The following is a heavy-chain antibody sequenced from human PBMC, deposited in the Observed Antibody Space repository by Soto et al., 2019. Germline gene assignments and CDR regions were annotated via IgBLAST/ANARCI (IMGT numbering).Heavy chain of an antibody. V-gene: IGHV1-3*01. Sequence: ASVKVSCKASGYTFTSYAMHWVRQAPGQRLEWMGWINAGNGNTKYSQKFQGRVTITRDTSASTAYMELSSLRSEDTAVYYCGSEYCSSTSCYGVDVWGQGTTVTVSS. CDR1: GYTFTSYA. CDR3: GSEYCSSTSCYGVDV. D-gene: IGHD2-2*01. CDR2: INAGNGNT. J-gene: IGHJ6*02.